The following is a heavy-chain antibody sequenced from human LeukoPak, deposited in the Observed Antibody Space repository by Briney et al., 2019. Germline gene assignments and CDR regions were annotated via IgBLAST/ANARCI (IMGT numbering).Heavy chain of an antibody. CDR1: GGSISSYY. D-gene: IGHD2-2*01. J-gene: IGHJ6*04. Sequence: SETLSLTCTVSGGSISSYYWNWIRQPPGKGLEWIGYIYYSGSTNYNPSLKSRVTMSVDTSKNQFSLKLSSVTAADTAVYYCARGLSVVVPAASGRTYYYYYGMDVWGKGTTVTVFS. CDR3: ARGLSVVVPAASGRTYYYYYGMDV. CDR2: IYYSGST. V-gene: IGHV4-59*01.